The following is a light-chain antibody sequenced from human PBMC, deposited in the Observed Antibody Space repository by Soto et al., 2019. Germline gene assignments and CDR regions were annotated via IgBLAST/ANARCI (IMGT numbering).Light chain of an antibody. J-gene: IGLJ2*01. CDR2: SNN. CDR1: GSNIGAGYE. Sequence: QSVLTQPPSVSGAPGQRVSISCTGSGSNIGAGYEVHWYQQLPGTAPKLLITSNNNRPSGVPDRSSGSASDTSASLAITGLQAEDEADYYCQSYDSSLSGSVVFGGGTQLTVL. V-gene: IGLV1-40*01. CDR3: QSYDSSLSGSVV.